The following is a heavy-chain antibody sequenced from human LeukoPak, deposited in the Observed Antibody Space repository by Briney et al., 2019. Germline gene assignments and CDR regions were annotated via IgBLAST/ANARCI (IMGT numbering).Heavy chain of an antibody. V-gene: IGHV1-18*01. CDR2: ISGYNAYT. CDR3: ARVRLVWGMETFDL. D-gene: IGHD7-27*01. CDR1: NNTLSNNG. Sequence: ASVKVSCKASNNTLSNNGITWVRQAPGQGLEWMGWISGYNAYTTYAQKFQDRVTMTKDTSTNTAYMEMRSLRSDDTAIYYCARVRLVWGMETFDLWGQGTMVTVSS. J-gene: IGHJ3*01.